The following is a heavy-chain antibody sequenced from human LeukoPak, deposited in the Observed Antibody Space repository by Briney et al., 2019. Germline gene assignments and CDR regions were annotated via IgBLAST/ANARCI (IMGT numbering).Heavy chain of an antibody. CDR3: ASVPYYYYYMDV. J-gene: IGHJ6*03. V-gene: IGHV4-39*07. Sequence: SETLSLTCTVSGGSISSSSYYWAWIREPPGKGLEWIGSIYYSGSTYYNPSLKSRVTISVDTSKNQFSLKLSSVTAADTAVYYCASVPYYYYYMDVWGKGTTVTISS. D-gene: IGHD2-2*01. CDR1: GGSISSSSYY. CDR2: IYYSGST.